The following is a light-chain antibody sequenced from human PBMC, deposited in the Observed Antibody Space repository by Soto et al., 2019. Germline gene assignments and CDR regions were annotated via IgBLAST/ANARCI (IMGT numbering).Light chain of an antibody. CDR3: QQSYSTPRT. V-gene: IGKV1-39*01. CDR1: QSISTY. Sequence: DIQMTQSPSSLSASVGDRVTITCRASQSISTYLNWYQQKVGKAPKLLIYAASSLQSGVPSRFSGSGSGTDYTLTISSLQPEDVATYYCQQSYSTPRTLGQGTKLEIK. J-gene: IGKJ2*02. CDR2: AAS.